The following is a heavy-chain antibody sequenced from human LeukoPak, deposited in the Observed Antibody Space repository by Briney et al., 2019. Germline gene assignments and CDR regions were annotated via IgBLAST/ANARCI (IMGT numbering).Heavy chain of an antibody. V-gene: IGHV3-48*03. CDR2: ISSGGSTI. CDR3: APQWRPGAFDI. J-gene: IGHJ3*02. CDR1: GFTFSSYE. D-gene: IGHD6-19*01. Sequence: GGSLRLSCVPSGFTFSSYEMNWVRQAPGKGLEWVSSISSGGSTIYYADSVKGRFTVSRDNAKNSLYPQMNSLRAEDTAVYYCAPQWRPGAFDIWGQGTRVTVSS.